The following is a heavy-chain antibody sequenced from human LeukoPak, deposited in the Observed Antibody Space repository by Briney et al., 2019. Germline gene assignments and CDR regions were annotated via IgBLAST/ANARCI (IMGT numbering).Heavy chain of an antibody. V-gene: IGHV4-61*01. CDR1: GGSVSSGSYY. CDR3: AREGDFWSGYSPGFDP. D-gene: IGHD3-3*01. J-gene: IGHJ5*02. Sequence: SETLSLTYTVSGGSVSSGSYYWIWIRQPPGKGLEWIGYIYYSGSTNYNPSLKSRVTISVDTSKNQFSLKLSSVTAADTAVYYCAREGDFWSGYSPGFDPWGQGTLVTVSS. CDR2: IYYSGST.